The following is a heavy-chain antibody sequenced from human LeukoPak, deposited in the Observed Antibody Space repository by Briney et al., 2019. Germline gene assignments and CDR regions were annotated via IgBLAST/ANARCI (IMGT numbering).Heavy chain of an antibody. J-gene: IGHJ4*02. CDR2: ISAYNGNT. V-gene: IGHV1-18*01. CDR3: ARAVENGDRFDY. CDR1: GYTFTSYG. D-gene: IGHD2-21*02. Sequence: ASVKVSCKASGYTFTSYGISWVLQAPGQGLEWMGWISAYNGNTNYAQKFQGRVTMTRDTSISTAYMELSRLRSDDTAVYYCARAVENGDRFDYWGQGTLVTVSS.